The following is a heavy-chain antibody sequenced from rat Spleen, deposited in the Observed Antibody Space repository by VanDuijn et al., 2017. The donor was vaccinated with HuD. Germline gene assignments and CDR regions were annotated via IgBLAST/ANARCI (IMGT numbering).Heavy chain of an antibody. CDR3: TRRGILRPIGGYFDY. J-gene: IGHJ2*01. CDR1: GFTFSNYD. CDR2: ISYDGSST. Sequence: EVQLVESGGGLVQPGRSMKLSCAASGFTFSNYDMAWVRQAPTKGLEWVATISYDGSSTYYRDSVKGRFTISRDNAKSTLYLQMDSLRSEDTATYYCTRRGILRPIGGYFDYWGQGVMVTVSS. V-gene: IGHV5-29*01. D-gene: IGHD1-6*01.